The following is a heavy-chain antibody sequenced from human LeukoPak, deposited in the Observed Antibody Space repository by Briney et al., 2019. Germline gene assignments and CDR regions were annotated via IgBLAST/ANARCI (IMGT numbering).Heavy chain of an antibody. V-gene: IGHV3-30*18. CDR1: GCTFSSYG. CDR2: RSYDGSDK. Sequence: QPGKTLRLSCEVSGCTFSSYGTHWVRKAPPKGLERVAGRSYDGSDKYYADSVKSRFAISTDNSKNTLYLQMYSLRAEDTAVYYCAKDLRISLGTYGSHYYYGMDVWGHGATVIVSS. D-gene: IGHD3-10*01. CDR3: AKDLRISLGTYGSHYYYGMDV. J-gene: IGHJ6*02.